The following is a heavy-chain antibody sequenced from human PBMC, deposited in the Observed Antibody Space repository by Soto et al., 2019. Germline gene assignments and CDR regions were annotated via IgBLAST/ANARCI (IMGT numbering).Heavy chain of an antibody. CDR1: GGSISSSSYY. CDR2: IYYSGST. J-gene: IGHJ5*02. D-gene: IGHD2-15*01. Sequence: QLQLQESGPGLVKPSETLSLTCTVSGGSISSSSYYWGWIRQPPGKGLEWIGSIYYSGSTYYNPSLKSRVTISVDTSKNQFSLKLSSVTAADTAVYYCARRYCSGGSCIWFDPWGQGTLVTVSS. CDR3: ARRYCSGGSCIWFDP. V-gene: IGHV4-39*01.